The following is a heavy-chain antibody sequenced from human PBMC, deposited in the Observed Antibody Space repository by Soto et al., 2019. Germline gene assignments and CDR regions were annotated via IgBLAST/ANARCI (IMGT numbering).Heavy chain of an antibody. V-gene: IGHV3-23*01. CDR3: AKELTNYDFWSGAKGYYMDV. Sequence: GGSLRLSCAASGFTFSSYAMSWVRQAQGKGLEWVSAISGSGGSTYYADSVKGRFTISRDNSKNTLYLQMNSLRAEDTAVYYCAKELTNYDFWSGAKGYYMDVWGKGTTVTVSS. CDR1: GFTFSSYA. D-gene: IGHD3-3*01. CDR2: ISGSGGST. J-gene: IGHJ6*03.